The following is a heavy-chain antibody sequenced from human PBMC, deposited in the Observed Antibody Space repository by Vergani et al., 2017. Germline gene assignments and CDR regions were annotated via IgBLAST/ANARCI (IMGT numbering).Heavy chain of an antibody. J-gene: IGHJ5*02. V-gene: IGHV3-23*01. Sequence: EVQLLESGGGLVQPGGSLRLSCAASGFTFSSYALSWVRQAPERGLEWVSAISGSGATTYYADSVTGRFTISRDNSKNTLYLQMSSLRAEDTAIYYCAKGLTTEWFDPWGQGTLVTVSS. CDR2: ISGSGATT. D-gene: IGHD4-11*01. CDR1: GFTFSSYA. CDR3: AKGLTTEWFDP.